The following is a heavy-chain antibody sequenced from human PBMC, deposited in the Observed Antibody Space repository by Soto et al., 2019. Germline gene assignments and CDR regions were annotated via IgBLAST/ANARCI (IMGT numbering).Heavy chain of an antibody. V-gene: IGHV1-69*04. CDR2: IIPILHMA. Sequence: SVNVSCKASGGSISIYTISWVRQAPGQGLEWMGRIIPILHMANYAQKFQDRVTITADKSTSTAYMDLSSLRSEDTAVYYCARDRASISAGGAFDIWGQGTMVTVSS. CDR3: ARDRASISAGGAFDI. D-gene: IGHD6-6*01. J-gene: IGHJ3*02. CDR1: GGSISIYT.